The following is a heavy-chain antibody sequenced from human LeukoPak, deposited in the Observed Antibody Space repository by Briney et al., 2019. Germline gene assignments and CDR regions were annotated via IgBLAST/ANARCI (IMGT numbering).Heavy chain of an antibody. D-gene: IGHD3-22*01. CDR2: IYPGDSDT. Sequence: KLGESLKISFKGSGXSFTSYCIGWVRQMPGKGLEWMGIIYPGDSDTTYSPSFQGQVTISADKSISTAYLQWSSLKASDTAMYYCARLRDYDRYFDRWGRGTLVTVSS. J-gene: IGHJ2*01. CDR3: ARLRDYDRYFDR. CDR1: GXSFTSYC. V-gene: IGHV5-51*01.